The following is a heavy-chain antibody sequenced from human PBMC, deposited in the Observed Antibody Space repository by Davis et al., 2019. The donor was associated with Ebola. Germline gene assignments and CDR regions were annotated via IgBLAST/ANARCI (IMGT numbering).Heavy chain of an antibody. Sequence: ASVQVSCKASGYTFTSYGISWVRQAPGHGLEWMGWISAYNGNTNYAQKLQGRVTMTTDTSTSTAYMELRSLRSDDTAVYYCARVRVYSSSSYWFDPWGQGTLVTVSS. CDR1: GYTFTSYG. V-gene: IGHV1-18*01. J-gene: IGHJ5*02. CDR2: ISAYNGNT. D-gene: IGHD6-6*01. CDR3: ARVRVYSSSSYWFDP.